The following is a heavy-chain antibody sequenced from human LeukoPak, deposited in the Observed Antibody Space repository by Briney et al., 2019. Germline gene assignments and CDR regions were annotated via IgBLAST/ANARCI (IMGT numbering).Heavy chain of an antibody. Sequence: GGSLRLSCAASGFTVSNNYMSWVRQAPGKGLEWVSIIYSSDNTYYADSVKGRFTISRDNSKNTLFLQMNGLRAEDTAVYYCARGTTNIAVGDYWGQGTLVTVSS. J-gene: IGHJ4*02. D-gene: IGHD6-19*01. V-gene: IGHV3-53*01. CDR2: IYSSDNT. CDR1: GFTVSNNY. CDR3: ARGTTNIAVGDY.